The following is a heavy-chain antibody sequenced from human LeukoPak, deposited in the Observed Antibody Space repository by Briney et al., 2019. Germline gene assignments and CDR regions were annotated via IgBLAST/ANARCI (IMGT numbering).Heavy chain of an antibody. CDR1: GFTFSSYS. CDR3: ARQSTPHGNFDY. J-gene: IGHJ4*02. CDR2: LGTAGDT. D-gene: IGHD5-24*01. Sequence: GGSLRLSCAASGFTFSSYSMNWVRQPAGEGLEWVSALGTAGDTLYPGSVKGRFTISRDNAKKSLFLQMNSLRVEDTAIYYCARQSTPHGNFDYWGQGTLVTVSS. V-gene: IGHV3-13*01.